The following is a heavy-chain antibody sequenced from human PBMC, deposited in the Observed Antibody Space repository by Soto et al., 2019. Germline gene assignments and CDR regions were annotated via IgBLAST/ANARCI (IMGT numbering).Heavy chain of an antibody. CDR1: GFTFSNYA. CDR2: IRKNGGST. D-gene: IGHD3-16*01. Sequence: EVQLLEAGGGLVQPGGSLRLSCAASGFTFSNYAMTWVRQAPGKGLEWVSLIRKNGGSTYYADSVKGRFTVSRDDSKNMLYLQLDSLRADDTAVYYCAKDLTSYTGRFYFDIWGQGTLVTVSS. V-gene: IGHV3-23*01. J-gene: IGHJ4*02. CDR3: AKDLTSYTGRFYFDI.